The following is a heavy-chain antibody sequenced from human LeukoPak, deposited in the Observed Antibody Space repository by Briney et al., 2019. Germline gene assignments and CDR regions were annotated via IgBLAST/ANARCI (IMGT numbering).Heavy chain of an antibody. V-gene: IGHV1-8*03. Sequence: ASVKVSCKASGYTFTSYDINWVRQATGQGLEWMGWMNPNSGNTGYAQNFQGRVTITRNTSISTAYMELSSLRSEDTAVYYCARDLEWLYPGGAFDIWGQGTMVTVSS. CDR3: ARDLEWLYPGGAFDI. CDR2: MNPNSGNT. CDR1: GYTFTSYD. D-gene: IGHD3-3*01. J-gene: IGHJ3*02.